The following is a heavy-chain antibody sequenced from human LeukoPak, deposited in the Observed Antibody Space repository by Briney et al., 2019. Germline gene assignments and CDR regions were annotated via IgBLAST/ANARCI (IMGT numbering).Heavy chain of an antibody. V-gene: IGHV1-2*02. CDR3: ARGGVITMVRGVDYYYYYYMDV. D-gene: IGHD3-10*01. J-gene: IGHJ6*03. CDR2: INLNSGGT. CDR1: GYTFTGYY. Sequence: ASVKVSCKASGYTFTGYYMYWVRQAPGQGLEWMGWINLNSGGTNYAQKFQDRVSMTRDTSISTDYMQLSRLRFDDTAVYYCARGGVITMVRGVDYYYYYYMDVWGKGTTVTVSS.